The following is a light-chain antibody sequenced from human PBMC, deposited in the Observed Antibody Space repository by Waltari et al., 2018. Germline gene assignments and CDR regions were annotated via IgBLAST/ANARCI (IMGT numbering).Light chain of an antibody. CDR2: DAS. CDR1: RDINNF. J-gene: IGKJ2*01. CDR3: QLYDDFPPYT. V-gene: IGKV1-33*01. Sequence: DNQMTQSPSSLPASVGDSGTIYCKASRDINNFLNWYQQKPGKAPTLLIYDASNLEIAVPSRFSGRGSGTHFTLTITNVQPEDVATYYCQLYDDFPPYTFGQGTKLDIK.